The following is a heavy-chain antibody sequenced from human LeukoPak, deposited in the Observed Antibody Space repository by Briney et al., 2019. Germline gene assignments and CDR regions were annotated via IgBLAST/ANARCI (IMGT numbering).Heavy chain of an antibody. Sequence: ASVKVSCKASGYTFTGYYMRWVRQAPGQGLEWMGWINPNSGGTNYAQKFQGRVTMTRDMSISTAYMELSRLRSDDTAVYYCAREAPPYYDILTGYYNVRYFDYWGQGTLVTVSS. CDR1: GYTFTGYY. J-gene: IGHJ4*02. CDR2: INPNSGGT. V-gene: IGHV1-2*02. D-gene: IGHD3-9*01. CDR3: AREAPPYYDILTGYYNVRYFDY.